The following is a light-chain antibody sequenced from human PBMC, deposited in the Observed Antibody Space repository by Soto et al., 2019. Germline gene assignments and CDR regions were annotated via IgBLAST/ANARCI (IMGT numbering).Light chain of an antibody. Sequence: DIQMTQSPSTLSASVGDRVTITCRASQSISKWLACYQQRPGKAPKLLIFDASILESGVPSRFSGSGSGTEFTLTISSLQPDDFATYYCQQYNTYSKTFSQGTKVDIK. CDR1: QSISKW. CDR2: DAS. J-gene: IGKJ1*01. CDR3: QQYNTYSKT. V-gene: IGKV1-5*01.